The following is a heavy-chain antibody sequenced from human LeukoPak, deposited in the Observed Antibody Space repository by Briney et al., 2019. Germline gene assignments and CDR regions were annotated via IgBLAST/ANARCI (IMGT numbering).Heavy chain of an antibody. CDR3: ARDRDYYDSGAFDI. Sequence: SETLSLTCTVSGGSISSYYWSWIRQPPGKGLEWIGYIYHSGSTYYNPSLKSRVTISVDRSKNQFSLKLSSVTAADTAVYYCARDRDYYDSGAFDIWGQGTMVTVSS. D-gene: IGHD3-22*01. J-gene: IGHJ3*02. CDR2: IYHSGST. CDR1: GGSISSYY. V-gene: IGHV4-59*12.